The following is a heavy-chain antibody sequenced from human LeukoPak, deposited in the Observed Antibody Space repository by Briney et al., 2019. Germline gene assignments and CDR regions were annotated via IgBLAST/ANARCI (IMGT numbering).Heavy chain of an antibody. V-gene: IGHV3-23*01. CDR2: ISGSGGST. CDR1: GFTFSSYA. CDR3: AKNTGRQWLFGY. D-gene: IGHD6-19*01. J-gene: IGHJ4*02. Sequence: GGSLRLSCAASGFTFSSYAMSWVRQAPGKGLEWVSAISGSGGSTYYADSVKGRFTISKDNSKNTLYLQMNSLRAEDTAVYYCAKNTGRQWLFGYWGQGTLVTVSS.